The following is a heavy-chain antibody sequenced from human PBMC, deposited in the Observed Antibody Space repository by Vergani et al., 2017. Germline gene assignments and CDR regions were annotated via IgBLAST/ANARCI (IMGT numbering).Heavy chain of an antibody. Sequence: QVQLVESGGGVVQPGRSLRLSCAASGFTFSSYAMHWVRQAPGKGLEWVAVISYDGSNKYYADSVKGRFTISRDNSKNTLYLQMNSLRAEDTAVYYCAREYYDYIWGSYRETRHFDYWGQGTLVTVSS. J-gene: IGHJ4*02. D-gene: IGHD3-16*02. CDR2: ISYDGSNK. CDR3: AREYYDYIWGSYRETRHFDY. V-gene: IGHV3-30-3*01. CDR1: GFTFSSYA.